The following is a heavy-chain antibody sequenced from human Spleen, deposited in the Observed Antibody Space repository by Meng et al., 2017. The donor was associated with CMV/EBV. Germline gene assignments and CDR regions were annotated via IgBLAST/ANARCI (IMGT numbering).Heavy chain of an antibody. CDR2: IRNIGNTT. CDR3: AREIASAFYVFDY. D-gene: IGHD2-21*01. Sequence: ASGFTISNYYFNWIRQAPGKGMEWVAHIRNIGNTTYYADSVKGRFTVSRENTKKSLFLQMNSLRVEDTAVYYCAREIASAFYVFDYWGQGVLVTVSS. V-gene: IGHV3-11*04. J-gene: IGHJ4*02. CDR1: GFTISNYY.